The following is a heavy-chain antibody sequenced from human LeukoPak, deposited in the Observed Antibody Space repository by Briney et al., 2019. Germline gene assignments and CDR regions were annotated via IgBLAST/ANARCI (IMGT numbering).Heavy chain of an antibody. CDR1: GFIFGEYA. CDR2: LSWNSASL. D-gene: IGHD2-15*01. J-gene: IGHJ3*02. CDR3: AKGRGGSRKFDAFDI. Sequence: GGSLRLSCAASGFIFGEYAMHWVRQAPGKGLEWVSGLSWNSASLGYVDSVKGRFTISRDNAKNSLYLQMNSLRAEDTALYYCAKGRGGSRKFDAFDIWGQGTMVTVSS. V-gene: IGHV3-9*01.